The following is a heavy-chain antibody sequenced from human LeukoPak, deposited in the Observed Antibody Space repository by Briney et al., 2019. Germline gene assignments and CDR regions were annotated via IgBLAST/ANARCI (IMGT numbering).Heavy chain of an antibody. CDR3: ARRYYYDSSDAASWFDP. V-gene: IGHV4-59*01. D-gene: IGHD3-22*01. CDR2: IYYSGST. J-gene: IGHJ5*02. Sequence: SETLSLTCTVSGGSISSYYWSWIRQPPGKGLEWIGYIYYSGSTNYNPSLKSRVTISVDTSKNQFSLKLSSVTAADTAVYYYARRYYYDSSDAASWFDPWGQGTLVTVSS. CDR1: GGSISSYY.